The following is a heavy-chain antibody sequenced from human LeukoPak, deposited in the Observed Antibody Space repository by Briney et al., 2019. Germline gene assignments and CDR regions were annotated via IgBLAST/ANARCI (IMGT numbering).Heavy chain of an antibody. D-gene: IGHD3-10*01. J-gene: IGHJ6*02. CDR1: GFTFSSYS. Sequence: GGSLRLSCAASGFTFSSYSMNWVRQAPGKGLEWVSSISSSSYIYYADSVKGRFTISRDNAKNSLYLQMNSLRAEDTAVYYCARDQFGAPWGNYYYGMDVWGQGTTVTVSS. CDR2: ISSSSYI. CDR3: ARDQFGAPWGNYYYGMDV. V-gene: IGHV3-21*01.